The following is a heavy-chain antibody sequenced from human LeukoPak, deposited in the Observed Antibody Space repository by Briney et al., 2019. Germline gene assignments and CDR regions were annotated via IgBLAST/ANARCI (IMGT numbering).Heavy chain of an antibody. J-gene: IGHJ4*02. D-gene: IGHD3-3*01. CDR2: IYYSGST. CDR3: ASPSGYYDFWSGYYTLPPSH. Sequence: PSETLSLTCTVSGGSISSSSYYWGWIRQPPGKGLEWIGSIYYSGSTYYNPSLKSRVTISVDTSKNQFSLKLSSVTAADTAVYYCASPSGYYDFWSGYYTLPPSHWGQGTLVTVSS. CDR1: GGSISSSSYY. V-gene: IGHV4-39*01.